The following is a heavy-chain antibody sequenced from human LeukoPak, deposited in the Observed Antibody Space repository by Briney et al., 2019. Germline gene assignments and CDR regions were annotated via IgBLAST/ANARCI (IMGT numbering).Heavy chain of an antibody. CDR3: ARGPSTYYDSSGRPFDY. V-gene: IGHV3-48*01. D-gene: IGHD3-22*01. Sequence: GGSLRLSCAASEFTFSSYSMNWVRQAPGKGLEWVSYITNSGNSKSYADSVKGRFTISRDNSKNTLYLQMNSLRAEDTAVYYGARGPSTYYDSSGRPFDYWGQGTLVTVSS. CDR1: EFTFSSYS. CDR2: ITNSGNSK. J-gene: IGHJ4*02.